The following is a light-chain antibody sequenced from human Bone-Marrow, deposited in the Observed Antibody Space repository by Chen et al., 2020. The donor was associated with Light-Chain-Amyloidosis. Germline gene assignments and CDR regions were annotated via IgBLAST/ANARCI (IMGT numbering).Light chain of an antibody. J-gene: IGLJ1*01. V-gene: IGLV2-14*01. CDR3: SSYTTSGTHV. Sequence: QSALTQPASVSGSPGQSITFSCTGTSSDVGTYNFVSWYQQHPGKAPKVLIYDVSNRPSGVSNRFSGSKAGNTASLTISGLQAEDEADYYCSSYTTSGTHVFGTGTKVTVL. CDR1: SSDVGTYNF. CDR2: DVS.